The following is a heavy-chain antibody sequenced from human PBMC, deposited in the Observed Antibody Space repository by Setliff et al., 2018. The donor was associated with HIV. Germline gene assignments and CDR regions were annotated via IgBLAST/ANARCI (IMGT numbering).Heavy chain of an antibody. Sequence: PGGSLRLSCAASGFTFSDAWMNWVRQAPGKGPEWVGRIKSESDSGTTDLAAPVKGRFTISRDDSDKTLYLQMNSLETEDTAMYYCTTDLYDRSGYFQHNAFDIWGQGTMVTVSS. CDR1: GFTFSDAW. J-gene: IGHJ3*02. V-gene: IGHV3-15*01. D-gene: IGHD3-22*01. CDR3: TTDLYDRSGYFQHNAFDI. CDR2: IKSESDSGTT.